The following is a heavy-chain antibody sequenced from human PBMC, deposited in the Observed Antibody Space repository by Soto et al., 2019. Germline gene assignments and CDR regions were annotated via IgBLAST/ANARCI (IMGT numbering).Heavy chain of an antibody. CDR1: GFTFSNAW. CDR3: TTGGDTGTNRPYYYYGMDV. V-gene: IGHV3-15*01. J-gene: IGHJ6*02. CDR2: IKSKTDGGTT. D-gene: IGHD1-7*01. Sequence: PVGSLRLSCAASGFTFSNAWMSWVRQAPGKGLEWVGRIKSKTDGGTTDYAAPVKGRFTISRDDSKNTLYLQMNSLKTEDTAVYYCTTGGDTGTNRPYYYYGMDVWGQGTTVTVSS.